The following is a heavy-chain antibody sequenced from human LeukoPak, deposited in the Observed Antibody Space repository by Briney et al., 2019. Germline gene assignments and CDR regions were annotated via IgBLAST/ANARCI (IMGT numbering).Heavy chain of an antibody. V-gene: IGHV4-59*01. CDR2: IYYSGST. D-gene: IGHD5-18*01. J-gene: IGHJ4*02. CDR1: GGSISSYY. CDR3: ARLEYSYGYQTLYYFDY. Sequence: SETLSLTCTVSGGSISSYYWSWIRQPPGKGLEYIGYIYYSGSTNYNPSLKSRVTISVDTSKSQFSLKLSSVTAADTAVYYCARLEYSYGYQTLYYFDYWGQGTLVTVSS.